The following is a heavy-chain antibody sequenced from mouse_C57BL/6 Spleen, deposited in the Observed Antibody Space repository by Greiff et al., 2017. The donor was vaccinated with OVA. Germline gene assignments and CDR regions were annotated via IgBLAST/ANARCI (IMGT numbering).Heavy chain of an antibody. V-gene: IGHV1-15*01. CDR1: GYTFTDYE. D-gene: IGHD2-4*01. CDR2: IDPETGGT. J-gene: IGHJ3*01. CDR3: TRPLYYDGAY. Sequence: VQLQESGAELVRPGASVTLSCKASGYTFTDYEMHWVKQTPVHGLEWIGAIDPETGGTAYNQKFKGKAILTADKSSSTAYMELRSLTSEDSAVYYCTRPLYYDGAYWGQGTLVTVSA.